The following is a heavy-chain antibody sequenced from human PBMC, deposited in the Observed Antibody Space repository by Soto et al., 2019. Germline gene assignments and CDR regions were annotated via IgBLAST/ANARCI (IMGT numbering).Heavy chain of an antibody. CDR2: IIPILGIA. D-gene: IGHD3-9*01. CDR3: AASYYDILTQGYYYYGMDD. J-gene: IGHJ6*02. Sequence: QVQLVQSGAEVKKPGSSVKVSCKASGGTFRSYNISWVRQAPGQGLEWIGRIIPILGIANYAQKFQGRVTITADKSTSTAYMELSSLRSEDTAVYYCAASYYDILTQGYYYYGMDDWGQGTTVTVSS. CDR1: GGTFRSYN. V-gene: IGHV1-69*02.